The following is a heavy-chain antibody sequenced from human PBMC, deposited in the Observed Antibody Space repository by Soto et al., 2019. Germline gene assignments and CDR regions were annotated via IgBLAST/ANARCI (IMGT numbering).Heavy chain of an antibody. D-gene: IGHD1-26*01. V-gene: IGHV1-69*02. Sequence: QVQLVQSGAEVKKPGSSVKVSCKASGGTFSSYPISWVRQAPGQGLEWMGRIIPILGIANYAQKFQGRVTITADQSTSTAYMEVSSLRTEDTAVYYCARWYSGSYYSALDYWGKGTLVIVSA. CDR3: ARWYSGSYYSALDY. J-gene: IGHJ4*02. CDR1: GGTFSSYP. CDR2: IIPILGIA.